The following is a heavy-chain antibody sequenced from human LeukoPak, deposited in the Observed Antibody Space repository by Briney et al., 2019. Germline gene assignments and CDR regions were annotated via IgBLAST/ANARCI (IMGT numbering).Heavy chain of an antibody. J-gene: IGHJ4*02. CDR2: INPTNGGT. D-gene: IGHD5-18*01. Sequence: ASVKVSCKASGYNXRSYGLSWVRQAPGQGLEWIGWINPTNGGTNYVQKFQGRVTMTRDTSISTAYMDLSGLRSDDTAVYYCARDRGNRGYSFNNWGQGTLVTVSS. CDR1: GYNXRSYG. CDR3: ARDRGNRGYSFNN. V-gene: IGHV1-2*02.